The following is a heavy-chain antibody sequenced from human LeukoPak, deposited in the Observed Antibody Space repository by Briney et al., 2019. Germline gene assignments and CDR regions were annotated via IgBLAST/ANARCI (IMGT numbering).Heavy chain of an antibody. V-gene: IGHV3-72*01. CDR1: GFTFSDYY. CDR3: VRATDYDKRPFDY. D-gene: IGHD3-22*01. CDR2: SRNRANSYST. Sequence: PGGSLRLSCAASGFTFSDYYMDWVRQAPGKALEWVARSRNRANSYSTQYAASVKGRITISRDYSTNSLYLQMSSLKIEDTAVYYCVRATDYDKRPFDYWGQGTLVTVSS. J-gene: IGHJ4*02.